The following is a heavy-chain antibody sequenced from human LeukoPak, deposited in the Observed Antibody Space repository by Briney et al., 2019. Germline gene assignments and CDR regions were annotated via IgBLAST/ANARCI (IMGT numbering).Heavy chain of an antibody. Sequence: PSGTLSLTCTVSGGSISSYYWSWIRQPPGKGLDWIGYIYYSGSTNYNPSLKSRVTISVDTSKNQFSLKLSSVTAADTAVYYCAKSRYYDSSGYPPFDYWGQGTLVTVSS. V-gene: IGHV4-59*01. CDR1: GGSISSYY. J-gene: IGHJ4*02. CDR2: IYYSGST. CDR3: AKSRYYDSSGYPPFDY. D-gene: IGHD3-22*01.